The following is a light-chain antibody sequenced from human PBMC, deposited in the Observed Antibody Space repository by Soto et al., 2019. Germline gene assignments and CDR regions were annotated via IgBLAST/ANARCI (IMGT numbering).Light chain of an antibody. CDR1: KDISNF. Sequence: IQMTHSPSSLSASVGDSVVSTFRASKDISNFLNWYQQTPGKAPKLLTYDASDLETVVPSRFSGTGSGTDFTFTISNVQPEDTATYYCQQYDSPPFTFGPGTKVDIK. J-gene: IGKJ3*01. CDR2: DAS. V-gene: IGKV1-33*01. CDR3: QQYDSPPFT.